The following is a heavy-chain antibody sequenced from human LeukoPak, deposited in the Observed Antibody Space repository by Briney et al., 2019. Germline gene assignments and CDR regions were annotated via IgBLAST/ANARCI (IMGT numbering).Heavy chain of an antibody. CDR2: LYSGGST. J-gene: IGHJ4*02. CDR1: GFTDSSNY. V-gene: IGHV3-53*01. CDR3: ACTLNWGSPIFDY. Sequence: PAVSLRLSSAASGFTDSSNYMSWVRQGPGHGLEGVSVLYSGGSTYYADSVKDRFTLSRDNSKNTLYLQMNSLRGEDTAVYYCACTLNWGSPIFDYWGQGTLVTVSS. D-gene: IGHD7-27*01.